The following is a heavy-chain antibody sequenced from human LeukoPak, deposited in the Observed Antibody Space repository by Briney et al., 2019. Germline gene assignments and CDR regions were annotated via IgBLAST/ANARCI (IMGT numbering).Heavy chain of an antibody. V-gene: IGHV1-69*06. CDR1: GGTFSSNA. Sequence: SVKVSCKASGGTFSSNAIIWVRQAPGQGLEWMGGIIPIFGTANYAQTFQGRVTITADKSTSTAYMELGSLRSDDTAVYYCARTNCDGDCYSSRGWFDPWGQGTLVTVSS. CDR3: ARTNCDGDCYSSRGWFDP. CDR2: IIPIFGTA. J-gene: IGHJ5*02. D-gene: IGHD2-21*02.